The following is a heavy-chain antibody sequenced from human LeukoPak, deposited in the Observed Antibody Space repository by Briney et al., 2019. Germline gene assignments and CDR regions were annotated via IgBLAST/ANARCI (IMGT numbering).Heavy chain of an antibody. Sequence: SETLSLTCTVSGGSISSSSYYWGWIRQPPGKGLEWIGSIYYSGSTNYNPSLKSRVTISVDTSKNQFSLKLSSVTAADTAVYYCARGVTGGWLRFTGPWFDPWGQGTLVTVSS. J-gene: IGHJ5*02. D-gene: IGHD5-12*01. V-gene: IGHV4-39*07. CDR1: GGSISSSSYY. CDR2: IYYSGST. CDR3: ARGVTGGWLRFTGPWFDP.